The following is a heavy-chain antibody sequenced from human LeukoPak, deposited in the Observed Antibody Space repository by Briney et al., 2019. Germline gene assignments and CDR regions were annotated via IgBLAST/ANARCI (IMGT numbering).Heavy chain of an antibody. J-gene: IGHJ4*02. CDR2: IYYSGST. V-gene: IGHV4-59*01. CDR3: ARDYGDSSGWRPFDY. CDR1: GGSISSYY. D-gene: IGHD6-19*01. Sequence: SETLSLTCTVSGGSISSYYWSWIRQPPGKGLEWIGYIYYSGSTNYNPSRKSRVTISVDTSKNQFSLKLSSVTAADTAVYYCARDYGDSSGWRPFDYWGQGTLVTVSS.